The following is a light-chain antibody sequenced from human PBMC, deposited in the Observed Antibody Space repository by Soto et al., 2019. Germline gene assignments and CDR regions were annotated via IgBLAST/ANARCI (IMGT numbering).Light chain of an antibody. V-gene: IGKV3-20*01. CDR3: QQYGDSPYT. J-gene: IGKJ2*01. Sequence: ECVVTQSPGTLSLSLGERATLSCRTSQSVRSRYLAWYQQKPGQAPTLLIYDASSRPGGIPDRFIGSGSGPDFTLTSRRLEPEDFAVYYCQQYGDSPYTFGQGPKLEIK. CDR2: DAS. CDR1: QSVRSRY.